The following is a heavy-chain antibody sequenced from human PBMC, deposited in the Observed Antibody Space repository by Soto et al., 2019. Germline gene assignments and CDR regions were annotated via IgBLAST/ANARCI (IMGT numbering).Heavy chain of an antibody. J-gene: IGHJ5*02. CDR2: ISYGGSNK. V-gene: IGHV3-30*18. CDR3: AKDNCISNSCYLLYNRFDP. D-gene: IGHD2-2*01. Sequence: QVQVVESGGGVVQTGRSLRLSCAASGFTFSSYGMHWVRQAPGKGLEWVAVISYGGSNKYYADSVKGRFTNSRDNSKNTLYRQMNTLRAEDKAVYYCAKDNCISNSCYLLYNRFDPWGQGTLVTVSS. CDR1: GFTFSSYG.